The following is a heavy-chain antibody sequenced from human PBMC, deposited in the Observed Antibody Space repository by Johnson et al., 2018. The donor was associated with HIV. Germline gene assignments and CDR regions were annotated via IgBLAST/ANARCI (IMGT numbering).Heavy chain of an antibody. D-gene: IGHD1-7*01. CDR3: ARDDRSTTLFDI. V-gene: IGHV3-7*03. Sequence: VKLVESGGGVVQPGGSLRLSCAASGFTFSSYWMTWVRQAPGNGLEWVANIKRDGSDRYYVDSVKGRFTISRDNAKNSLYLQMNSLRAEDTAVYFCARDDRSTTLFDIWGQGTMVTVSS. CDR1: GFTFSSYW. CDR2: IKRDGSDR. J-gene: IGHJ3*02.